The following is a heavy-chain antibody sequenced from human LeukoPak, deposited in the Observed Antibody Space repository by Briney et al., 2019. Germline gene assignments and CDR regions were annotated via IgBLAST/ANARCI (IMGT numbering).Heavy chain of an antibody. V-gene: IGHV1-69*13. CDR2: VIPIFGTA. CDR1: GGTFSSYA. J-gene: IGHJ6*02. CDR3: ARGLGGYNYYGMDV. Sequence: GASVKVSCKASGGTFSSYAISWVRQAPGQGLERMGGVIPIFGTANFAQKFQGRVTTTADESTSTAYMELSSLRSEDTAVYYCARGLGGYNYYGMDVWGQGTTVTVSS. D-gene: IGHD3-10*01.